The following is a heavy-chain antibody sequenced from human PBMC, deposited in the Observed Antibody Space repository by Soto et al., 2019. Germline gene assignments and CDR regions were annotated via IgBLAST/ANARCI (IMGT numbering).Heavy chain of an antibody. Sequence: PGGSLRLSCAASGFTFSSYAMHWVRQAPGKGLEWVAVISYDGSNKYYADSVKGRFTISRDNSKNTLYLQMNSLRAEDTAVYYCARDYSNKGFDYWGQGTLVTVSS. CDR3: ARDYSNKGFDY. J-gene: IGHJ4*02. V-gene: IGHV3-30-3*01. CDR2: ISYDGSNK. D-gene: IGHD2-21*01. CDR1: GFTFSSYA.